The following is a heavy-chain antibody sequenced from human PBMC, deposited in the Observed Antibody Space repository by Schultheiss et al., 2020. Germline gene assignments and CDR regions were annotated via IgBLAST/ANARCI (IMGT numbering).Heavy chain of an antibody. V-gene: IGHV4-59*01. CDR1: GGSISSYY. D-gene: IGHD3-16*02. J-gene: IGHJ4*02. CDR3: ARGGYDYVWGSYRYRYYFDY. CDR2: IYYSGST. Sequence: SETLSLTCTVSGGSISSYYWSWIRQPPGKGLEWIGYIYYSGSTNYNPSLKSRVTISVDTSKNQFSLKLSSVTAADTAVYYCARGGYDYVWGSYRYRYYFDYWGQGTLVTGYS.